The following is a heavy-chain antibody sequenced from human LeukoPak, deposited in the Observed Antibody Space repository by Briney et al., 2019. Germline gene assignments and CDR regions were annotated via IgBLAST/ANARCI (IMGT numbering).Heavy chain of an antibody. Sequence: GGSLRLSCAASGFTFSAYNMHWVRQAPGKGLEWLAVISYHGSDKYYADSVKGRFTISRDNPKNTLYLEMISLRPEDTAIYYCAKARAGTYGEFFDYWGQGALVTVSS. D-gene: IGHD3-10*01. CDR1: GFTFSAYN. CDR3: AKARAGTYGEFFDY. J-gene: IGHJ4*02. CDR2: ISYHGSDK. V-gene: IGHV3-30*01.